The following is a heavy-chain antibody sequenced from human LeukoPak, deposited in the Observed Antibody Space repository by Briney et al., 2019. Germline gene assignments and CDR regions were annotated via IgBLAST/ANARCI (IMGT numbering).Heavy chain of an antibody. V-gene: IGHV3-33*01. CDR2: IWYDGSNK. J-gene: IGHJ5*02. Sequence: PGRSLRLSCAASGFTFSSYGMHWVRQAPGKGLEWVAVIWYDGSNKYYADSVKGRLTISRDNSKNTLYLQMNSLRAEDTAVYYCACGYESGNWFDPWGQGTLVTVSS. D-gene: IGHD5-12*01. CDR3: ACGYESGNWFDP. CDR1: GFTFSSYG.